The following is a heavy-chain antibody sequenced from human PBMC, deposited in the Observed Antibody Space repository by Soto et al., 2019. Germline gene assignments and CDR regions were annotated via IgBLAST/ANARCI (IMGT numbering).Heavy chain of an antibody. CDR3: SRGIKGGLDA. CDR2: ISYDGTKK. J-gene: IGHJ5*02. D-gene: IGHD2-21*01. CDR1: GFVSNDYD. V-gene: IGHV3-30*03. Sequence: QVQLAESGGGVVQPGRSLSLSCATSGFVSNDYDIHWVRQAPGKGLAWLASISYDGTKKYYAESVKGRFTISRDNAKNTLSLQLNSLGAEDTAVYYCSRGIKGGLDAGGPGTLVTVAS.